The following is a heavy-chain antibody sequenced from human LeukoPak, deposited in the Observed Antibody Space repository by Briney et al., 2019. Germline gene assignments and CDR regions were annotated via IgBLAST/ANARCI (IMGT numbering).Heavy chain of an antibody. V-gene: IGHV3-48*04. J-gene: IGHJ4*02. CDR2: ISSSSSTI. CDR3: ARVLSEGLDY. Sequence: GGSLRLSCASSGFTYSSYSMNWVRQARGKGLAWVSYISSSSSTIYYADSVKGRFTISRDNAKNSLYLQMNSLRAEDTAVYYCARVLSEGLDYWGQGTLVTVSS. CDR1: GFTYSSYS.